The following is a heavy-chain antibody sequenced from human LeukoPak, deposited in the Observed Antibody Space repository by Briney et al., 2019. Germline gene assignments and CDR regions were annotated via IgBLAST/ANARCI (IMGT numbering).Heavy chain of an antibody. J-gene: IGHJ4*02. CDR2: ISSSSSYI. D-gene: IGHD7-27*01. Sequence: GGSLRLSCAASGFTFSSYSMNWVRQAPGKGLEWVSSISSSSSYIYYADSVKGRFTISRDNAKNSLYLQMNSPRAEDTAVYYCARDKLGIRSNDYWGQGTLVTVSS. CDR1: GFTFSSYS. CDR3: ARDKLGIRSNDY. V-gene: IGHV3-21*01.